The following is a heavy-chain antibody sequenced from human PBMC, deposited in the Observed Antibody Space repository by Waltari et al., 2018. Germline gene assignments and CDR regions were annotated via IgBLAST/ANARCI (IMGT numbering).Heavy chain of an antibody. D-gene: IGHD1-1*01. J-gene: IGHJ3*02. V-gene: IGHV3-33*06. Sequence: QVQLVESGGGVVQPGRSLRLSCAASGFTFSAYGMHWVRQAPGNGLEWVAVIWYDGSYRYYVDSVKGRFTISRDNSKNTVYLQMNSLRAEDTAVYYCAKDWNNALDIWGQGTTVSVSS. CDR2: IWYDGSYR. CDR3: AKDWNNALDI. CDR1: GFTFSAYG.